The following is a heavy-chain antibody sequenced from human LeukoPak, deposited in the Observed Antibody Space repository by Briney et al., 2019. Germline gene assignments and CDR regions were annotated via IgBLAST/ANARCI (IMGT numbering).Heavy chain of an antibody. D-gene: IGHD6-19*01. CDR1: GGSISSRNYY. V-gene: IGHV3-53*04. J-gene: IGHJ4*02. CDR3: ARVGSGWYDFDY. Sequence: PSETLSLTCTVSGGSISSRNYYWGWVRQAPGKGLEWVSVIYSGSSSTYYTDSVKGRFTISRHNSKNTLYLQMNSLRAEDTAVYYCARVGSGWYDFDYWGQGTLVTVSS. CDR2: IYSGSSST.